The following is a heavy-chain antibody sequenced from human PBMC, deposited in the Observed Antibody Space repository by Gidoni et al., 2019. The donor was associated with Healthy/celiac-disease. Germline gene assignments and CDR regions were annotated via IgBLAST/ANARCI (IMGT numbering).Heavy chain of an antibody. Sequence: QVQPAQSGTEVKKHRAPGQVSCKACGTHFTRCDINWVRQATGQGLGWMGWMNPNSGNTGYAQKFQGRVTMTRNTSISTAYMELSSLRSEDTAVYYCARDNKYYDFWSGYYTSYYYYGMDVWGQGTTVTVSS. J-gene: IGHJ6*02. D-gene: IGHD3-3*01. V-gene: IGHV1-8*01. CDR1: GTHFTRCD. CDR2: MNPNSGNT. CDR3: ARDNKYYDFWSGYYTSYYYYGMDV.